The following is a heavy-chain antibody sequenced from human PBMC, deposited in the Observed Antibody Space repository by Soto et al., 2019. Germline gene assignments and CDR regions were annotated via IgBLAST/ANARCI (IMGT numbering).Heavy chain of an antibody. J-gene: IGHJ4*02. V-gene: IGHV2-5*02. CDR2: IYWDDDK. D-gene: IGHD6-19*01. Sequence: QITLKESGPTLVKPTQTLTLTCTFSGFSLSSTRMAVGWIRQPPGKALEWLALIYWDDDKRYSPFLKSSLTLTQDTSKNHVVLTMSNMDPVDTARYYCAHIVVAGLGYYFDYWGQGTLVTVSS. CDR1: GFSLSSTRMA. CDR3: AHIVVAGLGYYFDY.